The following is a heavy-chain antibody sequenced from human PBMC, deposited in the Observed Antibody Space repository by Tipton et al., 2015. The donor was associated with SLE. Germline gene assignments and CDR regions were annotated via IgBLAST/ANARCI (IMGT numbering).Heavy chain of an antibody. CDR1: GVSISSGNYY. D-gene: IGHD6-13*01. Sequence: LRLSCTVSGVSISSGNYYWSWIRQPAGKGLEWIGRIYTSGSTKYNPSLKSRVTISLGTSKNQVSLKLNSVSAADTAVYYCARGVPTFSSSRRAFDVWGQGTLVTVSS. CDR2: IYTSGST. CDR3: ARGVPTFSSSRRAFDV. V-gene: IGHV4-61*02. J-gene: IGHJ3*01.